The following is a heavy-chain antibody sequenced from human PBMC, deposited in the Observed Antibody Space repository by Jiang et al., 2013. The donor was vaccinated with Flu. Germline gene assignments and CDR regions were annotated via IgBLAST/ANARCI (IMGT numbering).Heavy chain of an antibody. CDR3: ARDRVDYFDY. Sequence: AMHWVRQAPGQRLEWMGWINAGNGNTKYSQKFQGRVTISRDTSASTAYMELSSLRSEDTAVYYCARDRVDYFDYWGQGTLVTVSS. CDR2: INAGNGNT. CDR1: A. V-gene: IGHV1-3*01. J-gene: IGHJ4*02.